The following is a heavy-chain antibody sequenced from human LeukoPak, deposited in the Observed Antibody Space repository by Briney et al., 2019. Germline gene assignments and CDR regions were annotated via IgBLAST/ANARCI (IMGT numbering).Heavy chain of an antibody. CDR3: ARDRYCTNGACYQYY. CDR1: GGTFSSYA. Sequence: ASVKVSCKASGGTFSSYAISWVRQAPGQGLEWMGRIIPIFGTAHYAQKFQGRVTITTDESTSTAYMELSSLRSEDTAVYYCARDRYCTNGACYQYYWGQGTLVTVSS. J-gene: IGHJ4*02. V-gene: IGHV1-69*05. D-gene: IGHD2-8*01. CDR2: IIPIFGTA.